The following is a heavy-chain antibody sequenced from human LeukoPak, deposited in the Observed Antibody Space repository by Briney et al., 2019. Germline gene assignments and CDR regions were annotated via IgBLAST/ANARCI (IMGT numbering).Heavy chain of an antibody. CDR1: GFTFSSYE. J-gene: IGHJ4*02. V-gene: IGHV3-48*03. D-gene: IGHD5-18*01. CDR3: AKSLGGGYSYVLFDY. Sequence: GGYLRLSCEASGFTFSSYEMNWVRQAPGKGLEWVSYISSSGSTIYYADSVKGRFTISRDNAKNSLYLQMNSLRAEDTAVYYCAKSLGGGYSYVLFDYWGQGTLVTVSS. CDR2: ISSSGSTI.